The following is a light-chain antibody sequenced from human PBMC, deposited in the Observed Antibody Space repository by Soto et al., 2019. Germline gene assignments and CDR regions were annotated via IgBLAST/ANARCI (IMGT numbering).Light chain of an antibody. V-gene: IGLV2-23*01. CDR2: EGS. Sequence: QSALTQPASVSGSPGQSITISCTGTSSDVGSSNLVSWYQQHPGKAPKLIIYEGSRRPSGVSGRFSGSMSGNTASLTISGLQAEDVADYYCCSFARSSTSYVFGTGTKLTVL. J-gene: IGLJ1*01. CDR1: SSDVGSSNL. CDR3: CSFARSSTSYV.